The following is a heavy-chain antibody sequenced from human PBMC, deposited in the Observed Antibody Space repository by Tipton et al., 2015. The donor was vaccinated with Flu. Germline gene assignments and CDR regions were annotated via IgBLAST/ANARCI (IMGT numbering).Heavy chain of an antibody. D-gene: IGHD2-21*01. CDR3: ARGYFKRDYFDY. CDR1: GESFSGFF. J-gene: IGHJ4*02. CDR2: INQSGST. V-gene: IGHV4-34*01. Sequence: TLSLTCGVYGESFSGFFWSWIRQSPGKGLEWIGEINQSGSTNYNPSLKSRVTMSVDTSKKQFSLKVRSVTAADSAVYYCARGYFKRDYFDYWGQGTLVTVSS.